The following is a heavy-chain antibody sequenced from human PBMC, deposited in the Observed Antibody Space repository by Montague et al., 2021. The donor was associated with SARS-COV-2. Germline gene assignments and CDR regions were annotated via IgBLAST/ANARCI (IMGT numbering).Heavy chain of an antibody. D-gene: IGHD3-22*01. V-gene: IGHV4-39*01. CDR3: ARGHLSVSMIVVVFTSASYYFDY. CDR2: IHYSGST. CDR1: GGSVNSGSYS. Sequence: SETLSLTCTVSGGSVNSGSYSWDWIRQPPGKGLEWIGSIHYSGSTSYNPSLKSRVTISIDTSRNQFSLKLTSVTAADTAVYFCARGHLSVSMIVVVFTSASYYFDYWGQGALVTVSS. J-gene: IGHJ4*02.